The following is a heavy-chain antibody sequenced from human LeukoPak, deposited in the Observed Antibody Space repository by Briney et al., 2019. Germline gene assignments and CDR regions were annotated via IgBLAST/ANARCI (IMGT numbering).Heavy chain of an antibody. D-gene: IGHD3-22*01. J-gene: IGHJ4*02. Sequence: ASVKVSCKVSGYTLTEFSMHWVRQGPGERLEWMGGFDPEDGETIYAQELQGRVTMTRDTSTDTAYMELSSLRSEDTAVYYCATWYYYDSSDYYLADYWGQGTLVTVSS. CDR1: GYTLTEFS. V-gene: IGHV1-24*01. CDR2: FDPEDGET. CDR3: ATWYYYDSSDYYLADY.